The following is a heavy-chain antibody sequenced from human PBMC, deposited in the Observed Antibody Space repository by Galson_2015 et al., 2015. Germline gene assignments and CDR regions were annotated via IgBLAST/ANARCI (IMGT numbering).Heavy chain of an antibody. CDR1: GGSISSGGYY. J-gene: IGHJ5*02. CDR3: VRECSGSSNWFDP. CDR2: IHYSGST. Sequence: TLSLTCAVSGGSISSGGYYWSWIRQHPGKGLEWIGYIHYSGSTYYSPSPKSRVTISLDTSKNQFSLKVKSVTVADTAVYYCVRECSGSSNWFDPWGQGTLVTVSS. D-gene: IGHD6-6*01. V-gene: IGHV4-31*11.